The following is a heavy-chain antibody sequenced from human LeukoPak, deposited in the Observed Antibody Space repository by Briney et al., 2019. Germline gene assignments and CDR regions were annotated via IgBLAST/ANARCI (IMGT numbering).Heavy chain of an antibody. CDR1: GGTFSSYA. J-gene: IGHJ5*02. Sequence: ASVKVSCKASGGTFSSYAISWVRQAPGQGLEWMGRIIPIFGTANYAQKFQGRVTITTDESTSTAYMELSSLRSEDTAVYYCARGGSDIVVVVAAPTMVWFDPWGQGTLVTVSS. D-gene: IGHD2-15*01. V-gene: IGHV1-69*05. CDR2: IIPIFGTA. CDR3: ARGGSDIVVVVAAPTMVWFDP.